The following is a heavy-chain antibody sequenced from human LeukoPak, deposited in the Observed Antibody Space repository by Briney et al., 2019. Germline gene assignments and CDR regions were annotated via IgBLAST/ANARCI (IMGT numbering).Heavy chain of an antibody. CDR2: ISYSGYT. V-gene: IGHV4-59*08. D-gene: IGHD3-10*01. Sequence: PSETLSLTCFVSGGSISTYYWSWIRQPPGKGLEWIGYISYSGYTNYNPSLKSHVTISVDTSKNQFSLKLSSVAAADTAVYYCARHLDNYGSGTYEFWGQGTLVSVSS. CDR3: ARHLDNYGSGTYEF. CDR1: GGSISTYY. J-gene: IGHJ4*02.